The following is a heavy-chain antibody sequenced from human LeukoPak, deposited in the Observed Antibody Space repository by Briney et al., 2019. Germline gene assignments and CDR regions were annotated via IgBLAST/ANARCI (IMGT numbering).Heavy chain of an antibody. CDR3: AAMDCSNTGCYAGVFDY. CDR2: IYSGGTK. V-gene: IGHV3-53*01. D-gene: IGHD2-2*01. J-gene: IGHJ4*02. CDR1: GLTVSSKH. Sequence: GGSLRLSCAASGLTVSSKHMRWVRQAPGKGLEWVSVIYSGGTKKYEGSVEGRFTISRDNTKNTLHLQMNSLRPEDRAVYDCAAMDCSNTGCYAGVFDYWGQGTLVSVSS.